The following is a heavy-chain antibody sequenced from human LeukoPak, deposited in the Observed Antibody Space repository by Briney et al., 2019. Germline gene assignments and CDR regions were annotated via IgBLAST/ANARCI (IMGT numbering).Heavy chain of an antibody. V-gene: IGHV1-8*02. CDR3: AREFDYGGFDY. CDR2: MNPNSGNT. D-gene: IGHD4-17*01. Sequence: ASVKVSCKASGYTFTGYYMHWVRQAPGQGLEWMGWMNPNSGNTGYAQKFQGRVTMTRNTSISTAYMELSSLRSEDTAVYYCAREFDYGGFDYWGQGTLVTVSS. J-gene: IGHJ4*02. CDR1: GYTFTGYY.